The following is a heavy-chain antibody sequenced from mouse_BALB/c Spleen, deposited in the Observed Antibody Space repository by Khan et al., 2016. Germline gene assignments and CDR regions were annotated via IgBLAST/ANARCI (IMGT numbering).Heavy chain of an antibody. D-gene: IGHD4-1*01. V-gene: IGHV1S56*01. CDR1: GYTFTSYY. J-gene: IGHJ3*01. CDR2: IYPGNGNT. CDR3: GRTGTGAWFAC. Sequence: QVQLQQSGPELVKPGASVRISCKASGYTFTSYYIHWVKQRPGQGLEWIGWIYPGNGNTKYNEKFKGRATLTADKSSTTAYMQLSSLTSEDSAVXFCGRTGTGAWFACWGQGTLVTVSA.